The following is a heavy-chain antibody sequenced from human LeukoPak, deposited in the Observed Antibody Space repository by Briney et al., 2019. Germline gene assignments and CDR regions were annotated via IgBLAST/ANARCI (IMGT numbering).Heavy chain of an antibody. V-gene: IGHV4-59*08. CDR2: VYYRGNT. J-gene: IGHJ4*02. CDR1: GDSFSSYY. CDR3: ARQYYDFWSGMNAEYYFDY. D-gene: IGHD3-3*01. Sequence: SETLSLTCTVSGDSFSSYYWNWLRQPPGKGLEWIGYVYYRGNTHYNPSLKSRVTISVDTSKNQFSLRLTSVTAADTAVYFCARQYYDFWSGMNAEYYFDYWGQGTLVTVFS.